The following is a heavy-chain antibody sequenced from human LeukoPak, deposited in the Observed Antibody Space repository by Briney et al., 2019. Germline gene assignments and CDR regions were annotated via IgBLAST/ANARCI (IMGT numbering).Heavy chain of an antibody. V-gene: IGHV4-31*03. CDR3: ASGDSGYLPGY. D-gene: IGHD5-12*01. CDR1: GGSISSGGYY. CDR2: IYYSGST. Sequence: SETLSLTCTVSGGSISSGGYYWNWIRQHPGKGLEWIGYIYYSGSTYYNPSLKSRVTISVDTSKNQFSLKLSSVTAADTAVYYCASGDSGYLPGYWGQGTLVTVSS. J-gene: IGHJ4*02.